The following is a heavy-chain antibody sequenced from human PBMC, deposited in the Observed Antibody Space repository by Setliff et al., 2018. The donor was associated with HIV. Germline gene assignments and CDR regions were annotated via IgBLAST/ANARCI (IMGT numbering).Heavy chain of an antibody. Sequence: GASLKVSCKASGYTFTDYYMHWLRQTPGQGLEWMGWIYCNSGGTNYGKKFQGRVTMTRDTSISTAYMELSSLKSDDTAVYYCATPFYYDINGYFRYGMDVWGQGTTVTVSS. CDR2: IYCNSGGT. D-gene: IGHD3-22*01. CDR3: ATPFYYDINGYFRYGMDV. V-gene: IGHV1-2*02. J-gene: IGHJ6*02. CDR1: GYTFTDYY.